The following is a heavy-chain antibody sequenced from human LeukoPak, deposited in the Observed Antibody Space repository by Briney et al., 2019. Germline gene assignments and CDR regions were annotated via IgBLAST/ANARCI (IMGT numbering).Heavy chain of an antibody. D-gene: IGHD2-21*02. CDR3: GRDGVTSSVDY. V-gene: IGHV3-7*01. CDR2: IKEDGSRK. J-gene: IGHJ4*02. CDR1: GFTFSSYW. Sequence: GSLRLSCAASGFTFSSYWMSWVRQAPGKGLEWVANIKEDGSRKYYVDSVKGRFTISRDNAKNSLYLQMNSLRAEDTAIYYCGRDGVTSSVDYWGQGTLVTVSS.